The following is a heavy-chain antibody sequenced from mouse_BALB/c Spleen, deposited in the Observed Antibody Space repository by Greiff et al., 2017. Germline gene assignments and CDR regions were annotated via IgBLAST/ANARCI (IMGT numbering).Heavy chain of an antibody. D-gene: IGHD2-4*01. CDR1: GFTFSSFG. V-gene: IGHV5-17*02. CDR3: ARGGLRQDWYFDV. CDR2: ISSGSSTI. Sequence: EVQVVESGGGLVQPGGSRKLSCAASGFTFSSFGMHWVRQAPEKGLEWVAYISSGSSTIYYADTVKGRFTISRDNPKNTLFLQMTSLRSEDTAMYYCARGGLRQDWYFDVWGAGTTVTVSS. J-gene: IGHJ1*01.